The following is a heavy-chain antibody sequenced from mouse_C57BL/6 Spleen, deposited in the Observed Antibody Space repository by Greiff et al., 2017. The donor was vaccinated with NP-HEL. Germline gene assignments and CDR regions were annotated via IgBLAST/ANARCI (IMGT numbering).Heavy chain of an antibody. D-gene: IGHD1-2*01. Sequence: EVKLQESGPGMVKPSQSLSLTCTVTGYSITSGYDWHWIRHFPGNKLEWMGYISYSGSTNYNPSLKSRISITHDTSKNHFFLKLNSVTTEDTATYYCARGGSYGFAYWGQGTLVTVSA. CDR1: GYSITSGYD. J-gene: IGHJ3*01. CDR2: ISYSGST. V-gene: IGHV3-1*01. CDR3: ARGGSYGFAY.